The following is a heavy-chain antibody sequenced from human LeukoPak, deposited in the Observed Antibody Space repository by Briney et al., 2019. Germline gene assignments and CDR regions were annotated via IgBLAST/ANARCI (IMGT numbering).Heavy chain of an antibody. D-gene: IGHD1-20*01. CDR3: AKRLSGNYYHYMDV. J-gene: IGHJ6*03. Sequence: GASVKVSCKASGYTFTSYGISWVRQAPGQGLEWMGWISAYNGNTNYAQKLQGRVTMTTDASTSTAYMELRSLRSDDTAVYYCAKRLSGNYYHYMDVWGKGTTVTVSS. CDR1: GYTFTSYG. V-gene: IGHV1-18*01. CDR2: ISAYNGNT.